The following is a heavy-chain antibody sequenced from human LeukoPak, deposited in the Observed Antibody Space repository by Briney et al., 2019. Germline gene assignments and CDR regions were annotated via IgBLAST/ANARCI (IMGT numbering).Heavy chain of an antibody. CDR2: INPNSGGT. CDR3: ATSRRYTSSWFDY. J-gene: IGHJ4*02. CDR1: GYTFTGYY. D-gene: IGHD6-13*01. V-gene: IGHV1-2*02. Sequence: GASVKVSCKASGYTFTGYYMHWVRQAPGQGLEWMGWINPNSGGTNYAQKFQGRVTMTRDTSISTAYMELSSLRSEDTAVYYCATSRRYTSSWFDYWGQGTLVTVSS.